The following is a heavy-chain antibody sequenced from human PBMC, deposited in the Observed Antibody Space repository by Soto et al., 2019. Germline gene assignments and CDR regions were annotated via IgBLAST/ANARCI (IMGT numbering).Heavy chain of an antibody. V-gene: IGHV1-69*01. CDR2: IIPIFGTA. J-gene: IGHJ5*02. D-gene: IGHD6-13*01. CDR1: GGTFSSYA. CDR3: VSPRQQLVGVNWFDP. Sequence: QVQLVQSGAEVKKPGSSVKVSCKASGGTFSSYAISWVRQAPGQGLEWMGGIIPIFGTANYAQKFQGRVTITADESTSTAYMELSSLRSEDTAVYYCVSPRQQLVGVNWFDPWGQGTLVTVSS.